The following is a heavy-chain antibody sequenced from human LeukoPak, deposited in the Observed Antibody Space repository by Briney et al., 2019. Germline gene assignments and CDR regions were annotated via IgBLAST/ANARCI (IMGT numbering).Heavy chain of an antibody. D-gene: IGHD4-17*01. Sequence: SVKVSCKASGGTFSSYAISWVRQDPGQGLEWMGRIIPILGIANYAQKFQGRVTITADKSTSTAYMELSSLRSEDTAVYYCASPDPTVTTFTPFDYWGQGTLVTVPS. V-gene: IGHV1-69*04. CDR1: GGTFSSYA. CDR2: IIPILGIA. J-gene: IGHJ4*02. CDR3: ASPDPTVTTFTPFDY.